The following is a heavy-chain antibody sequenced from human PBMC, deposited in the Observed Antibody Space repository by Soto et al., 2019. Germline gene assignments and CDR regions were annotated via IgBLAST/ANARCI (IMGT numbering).Heavy chain of an antibody. J-gene: IGHJ3*02. CDR2: ISYDGSNK. CDR3: ARDLGAFDI. Sequence: QVQLVESGGGVVQPGRSLRLSCAASGFTFSSYAMHWVRQAPGKGLEWVAVISYDGSNKYYADSVKGRFTISRDNSKNTLYLQMNSLRAEDTAVYYCARDLGAFDIWGQVTMVTVSS. CDR1: GFTFSSYA. V-gene: IGHV3-30*14.